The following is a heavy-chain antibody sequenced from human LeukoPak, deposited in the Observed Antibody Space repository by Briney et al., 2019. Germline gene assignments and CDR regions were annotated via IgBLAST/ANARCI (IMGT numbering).Heavy chain of an antibody. CDR3: ASKGLGGDPRRFDY. Sequence: ASVKVSCKASGYTFTGYYMHWVRQAPGQGLEWVGWINPDSGGTNYAQKFQGRVTMTRDTSIRTAYMELSRLRSDDTAVYYCASKGLGGDPRRFDYWGQGTLVTVSS. V-gene: IGHV1-2*02. D-gene: IGHD4-17*01. CDR2: INPDSGGT. CDR1: GYTFTGYY. J-gene: IGHJ4*02.